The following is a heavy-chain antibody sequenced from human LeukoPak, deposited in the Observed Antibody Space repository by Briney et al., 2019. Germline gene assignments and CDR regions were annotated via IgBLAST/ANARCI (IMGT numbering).Heavy chain of an antibody. Sequence: ASVKVSCKASGYTFISYGISWVRQAPGQGLEWMGWISAFNGNTNYAQKFQGRVTITADESTSTAYMELSSLRSEDTAVYYCARDLYEYSSSSAPEPWGQGTLVTVSS. CDR3: ARDLYEYSSSSAPEP. CDR1: GYTFISYG. V-gene: IGHV1-18*01. D-gene: IGHD6-6*01. J-gene: IGHJ5*02. CDR2: ISAFNGNT.